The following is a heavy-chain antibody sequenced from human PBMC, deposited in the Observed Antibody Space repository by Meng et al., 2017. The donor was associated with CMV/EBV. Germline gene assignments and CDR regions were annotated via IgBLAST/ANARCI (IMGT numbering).Heavy chain of an antibody. D-gene: IGHD4-23*01. J-gene: IGHJ4*02. CDR3: ARGVDYGGNSDY. Sequence: SETLSLTCAVYGGSFSGYYWSLIRQPPGKGLEWIGEINHSGSTNYNPSLKSRVTISIDTSKNQFSLNLNSVTAADTAVYYCARGVDYGGNSDYWGQGTLVTVSS. CDR2: INHSGST. V-gene: IGHV4-34*01. CDR1: GGSFSGYY.